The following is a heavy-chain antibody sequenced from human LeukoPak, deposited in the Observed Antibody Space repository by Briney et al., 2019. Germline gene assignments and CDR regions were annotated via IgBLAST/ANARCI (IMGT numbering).Heavy chain of an antibody. V-gene: IGHV3-23*01. CDR2: ISPSDGNT. CDR1: GFTFSNYA. CDR3: AKLTSGWFEDF. J-gene: IGHJ4*02. Sequence: GGPLRLSCAASGFTFSNYAMTWVRQAPGKGLEWVSAISPSDGNTYYVDSVKGRFTISRDFSKNTLYLQMNSLRAEDTAVYYCAKLTSGWFEDFWGQGTLVTVSS. D-gene: IGHD6-19*01.